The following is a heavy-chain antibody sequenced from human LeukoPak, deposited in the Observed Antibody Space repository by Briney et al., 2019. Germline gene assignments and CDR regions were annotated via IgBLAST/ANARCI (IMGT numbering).Heavy chain of an antibody. CDR2: ISGSGGST. Sequence: GGSLRLSCAASGFTFSSYGMHWVRQAPGKGLEWVSAISGSGGSTYYADSVKGRFTISRDNSKNTLYLQMNSLRAEDTAVYYCAKGASGDYYDSSGYCGYWGQGTLVTVSS. CDR1: GFTFSSYG. D-gene: IGHD3-22*01. CDR3: AKGASGDYYDSSGYCGY. V-gene: IGHV3-23*01. J-gene: IGHJ4*02.